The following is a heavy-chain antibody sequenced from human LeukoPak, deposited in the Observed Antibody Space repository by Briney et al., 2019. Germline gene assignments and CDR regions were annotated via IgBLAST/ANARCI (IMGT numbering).Heavy chain of an antibody. D-gene: IGHD1-26*01. CDR3: ARGSGSYYAFDI. CDR1: GDSVSSNSAT. Sequence: SQALSLTCAISGDSVSSNSATWNWIRQSPSRGLEWLGRTYYRSKWFSDYAVSVKSRTTFNPDTSKNQLSLQLNSVTPEDTAVYYCARGSGSYYAFDIWGQGTMVTVSS. J-gene: IGHJ3*02. V-gene: IGHV6-1*01. CDR2: TYYRSKWFS.